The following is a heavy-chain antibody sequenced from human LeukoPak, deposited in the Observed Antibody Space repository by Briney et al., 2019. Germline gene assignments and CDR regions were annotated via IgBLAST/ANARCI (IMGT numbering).Heavy chain of an antibody. D-gene: IGHD2-2*01. J-gene: IGHJ3*02. CDR2: ISGSGGST. V-gene: IGHV3-23*01. CDR1: GFTFSSYA. Sequence: PGGSLRLSCAASGFTFSSYAMSWVRQAPGKGLEWVSAISGSGGSTYYADSVKGRFTISRDNSKNTLYLQMNSLRAEDTAVYYCAKDKKGVGLVVPAAMGAFDIWGQGTMVTVSS. CDR3: AKDKKGVGLVVPAAMGAFDI.